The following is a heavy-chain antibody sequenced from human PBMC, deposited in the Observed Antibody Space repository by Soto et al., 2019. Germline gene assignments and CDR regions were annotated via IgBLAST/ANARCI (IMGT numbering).Heavy chain of an antibody. CDR3: ARDSRYFDWLGAFDI. Sequence: PSETLSLTSAVSGGCISSSNWWSWVRQPPGKGLEWIGEIYHSGSTNYNPSLKSRVTISVDKSKNQFSLKLSSVTAADTAVYYCARDSRYFDWLGAFDIWGQGTMVTVSS. J-gene: IGHJ3*02. CDR2: IYHSGST. D-gene: IGHD3-9*01. CDR1: GGCISSSNW. V-gene: IGHV4-4*02.